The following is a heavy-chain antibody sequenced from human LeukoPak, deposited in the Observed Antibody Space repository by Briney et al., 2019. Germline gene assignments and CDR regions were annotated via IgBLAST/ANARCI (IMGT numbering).Heavy chain of an antibody. V-gene: IGHV4-59*01. CDR2: IYYSGST. Sequence: SETLSLTCTVSGCSISSNYCSWIRQPPGKGLEWIGYIYYSGSTNYNPSLKSRVTISVDTSKNQFSLKLSSVTAADTAVYYCARGSGSYSFDYGGEGTLVSVSS. J-gene: IGHJ4*02. CDR1: GCSISSNY. CDR3: ARGSGSYSFDY. D-gene: IGHD1-26*01.